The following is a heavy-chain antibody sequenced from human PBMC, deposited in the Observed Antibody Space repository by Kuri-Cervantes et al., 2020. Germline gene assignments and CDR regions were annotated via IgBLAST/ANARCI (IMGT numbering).Heavy chain of an antibody. Sequence: SCSVSADSISSYYWSWIRQPAGKPAGKGLEWIGLIYTSGNTNYNSSLKSRVTMSVHKSKNQFSLRLTSVTAADTAVYYCAREDYGGNSGFAYWGQGTLVTVSS. J-gene: IGHJ4*02. CDR3: AREDYGGNSGFAY. CDR1: ADSISSYY. V-gene: IGHV4-4*07. CDR2: IYTSGNT. D-gene: IGHD4-23*01.